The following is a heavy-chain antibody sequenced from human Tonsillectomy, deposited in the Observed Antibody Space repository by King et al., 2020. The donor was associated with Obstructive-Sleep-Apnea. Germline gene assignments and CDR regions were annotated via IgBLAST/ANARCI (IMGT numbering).Heavy chain of an antibody. Sequence: VQLVESGGGLVQPGGSLRLSCAASGFTFSNFWMTWVRQAPGKGPEWVSNIKQDGSETYYVDYVRGRFTISRDNAKNSLYLQMNNLRAEDTAVYYCAGRPPAETYFGVFDFWGQGALVTVSS. CDR2: IKQDGSET. D-gene: IGHD3-10*01. J-gene: IGHJ4*02. CDR3: AGRPPAETYFGVFDF. CDR1: GFTFSNFW. V-gene: IGHV3-7*03.